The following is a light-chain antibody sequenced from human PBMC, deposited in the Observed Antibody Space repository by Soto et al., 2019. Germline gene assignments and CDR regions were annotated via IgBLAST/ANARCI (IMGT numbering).Light chain of an antibody. V-gene: IGKV3-11*01. J-gene: IGKJ4*01. CDR2: DAS. Sequence: EIVLTQSPATLSLYPGERATLSCRASQSISSKLAWYQQKPGQAPRLLIYDASNRATGISARFGGSGSGIAFTLTIAGLEPEDFAVYYGQQRGNWSSFTFGGGNKV. CDR1: QSISSK. CDR3: QQRGNWSSFT.